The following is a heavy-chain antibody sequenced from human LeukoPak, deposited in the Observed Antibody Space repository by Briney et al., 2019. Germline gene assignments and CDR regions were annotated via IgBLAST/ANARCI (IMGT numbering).Heavy chain of an antibody. CDR2: IDISGGTT. J-gene: IGHJ4*02. D-gene: IGHD1-1*01. V-gene: IGHV3-23*01. CDR1: GITFSTYW. CDR3: ANEVRPNDY. Sequence: PGGSLRLSCAGSGITFSTYWMHWVRQAPGKGLEWVSSIDISGGTTYYTDSVSGRFTISRDNSKNTLYLEMNSLTVEDTALYYCANEVRPNDYWGQGTPVTVSS.